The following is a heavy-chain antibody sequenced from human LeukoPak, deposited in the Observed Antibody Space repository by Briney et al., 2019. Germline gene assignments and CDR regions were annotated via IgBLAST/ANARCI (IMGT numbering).Heavy chain of an antibody. CDR1: GYTFTGYY. CDR3: ARGSNYYGSGGAYYYYMDV. V-gene: IGHV1-2*02. CDR2: INPNSGGT. Sequence: ASVKVSFKASGYTFTGYYMHWVRQAPGQGLEWMGWINPNSGGTNNAQKFQGRVTMTRDTSISTAYMELSRLRSDDTAVYYCARGSNYYGSGGAYYYYMDVWGKGTTVTISS. D-gene: IGHD3-10*01. J-gene: IGHJ6*03.